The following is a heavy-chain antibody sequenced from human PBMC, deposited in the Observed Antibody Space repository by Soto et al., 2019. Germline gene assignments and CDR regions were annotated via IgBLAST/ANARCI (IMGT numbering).Heavy chain of an antibody. CDR1: GFTFSSYA. J-gene: IGHJ6*02. V-gene: IGHV3-30*04. CDR2: VSYGGSDQ. CDR3: ASLYSNYYYGMDV. D-gene: IGHD4-4*01. Sequence: GSLRLSCAASGFTFSSYAMHWVRQAPGKGLEWVAVVSYGGSDQFYADSVKGRYTISRDNSKNTLYLQMNSLRAEDTAVYYCASLYSNYYYGMDVWGQGTTVTVSS.